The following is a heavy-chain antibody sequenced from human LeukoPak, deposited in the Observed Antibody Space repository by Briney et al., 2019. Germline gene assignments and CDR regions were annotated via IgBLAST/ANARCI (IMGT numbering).Heavy chain of an antibody. CDR3: AREVPGCSSTSCYGRGWFDP. CDR2: ISAYNGNT. V-gene: IGHV1-18*01. J-gene: IGHJ5*02. CDR1: GYTFTSHG. D-gene: IGHD2-2*01. Sequence: ASVKVSCKASGYTFTSHGISWVRQAPGQGLEWMGWISAYNGNTNYAQKLQGRVTMTTDTSTSTAYMELRSLRSDDTAVYYCAREVPGCSSTSCYGRGWFDPWGQGTLVTVSS.